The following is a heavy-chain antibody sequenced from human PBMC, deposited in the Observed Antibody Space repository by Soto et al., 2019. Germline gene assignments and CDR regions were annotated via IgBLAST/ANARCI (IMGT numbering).Heavy chain of an antibody. CDR2: INSDGSST. V-gene: IGHV3-74*01. CDR3: AKAGGYDYNYYYGMDV. Sequence: GGSLRLSCAASGFTFSSYWMHWVRQAPGKGLVWVSRINSDGSSTVYADSVKGRFTISRVNSKNTLYLQMNSLRAEDTAVYYCAKAGGYDYNYYYGMDVWGQGTTVTVSS. J-gene: IGHJ6*02. D-gene: IGHD5-12*01. CDR1: GFTFSSYW.